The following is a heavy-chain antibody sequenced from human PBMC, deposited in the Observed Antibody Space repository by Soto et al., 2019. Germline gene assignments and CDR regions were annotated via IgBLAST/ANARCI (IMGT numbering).Heavy chain of an antibody. J-gene: IGHJ4*02. CDR1: GFTFSSYA. CDR3: AKARGRSWLRPLHN. Sequence: GGSLRLSCVSSGFTFSSYAMTCVRHAPGKGLEWVSSINDSGGAPYYADSVKGRFTISRDNSKNTLYLQMNSLRAEDTAVYYCAKARGRSWLRPLHNWGQGTPVTVSS. V-gene: IGHV3-23*01. CDR2: INDSGGAP. D-gene: IGHD6-13*01.